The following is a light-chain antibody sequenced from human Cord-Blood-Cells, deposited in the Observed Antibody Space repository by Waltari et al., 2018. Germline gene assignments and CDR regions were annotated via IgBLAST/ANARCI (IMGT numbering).Light chain of an antibody. Sequence: DIQMTQSPSSLSASVVDRGTITCQASQDISNYLNWYQQKPGKAPKLLIYDASNLETGVPSRFSGSGSGTDFTFTISSLQPEDIATYYCQQYDNLPLTFGGGTKVEIK. CDR1: QDISNY. CDR2: DAS. J-gene: IGKJ4*01. CDR3: QQYDNLPLT. V-gene: IGKV1-33*01.